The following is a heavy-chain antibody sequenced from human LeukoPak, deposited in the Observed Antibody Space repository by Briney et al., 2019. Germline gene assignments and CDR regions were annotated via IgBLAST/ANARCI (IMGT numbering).Heavy chain of an antibody. J-gene: IGHJ4*02. V-gene: IGHV4-61*08. CDR2: IYYSGST. Sequence: PSETLSLTCTVSGGSVRSGGYYWSWIRQPPGKGLEWIGYIYYSGSTNYNPSLKSRVTISVDTSKNQFSLKLSSVTAADTAAYYCARDSRYSSGWFFDYWGQGTLVTVSS. D-gene: IGHD6-19*01. CDR1: GGSVRSGGYY. CDR3: ARDSRYSSGWFFDY.